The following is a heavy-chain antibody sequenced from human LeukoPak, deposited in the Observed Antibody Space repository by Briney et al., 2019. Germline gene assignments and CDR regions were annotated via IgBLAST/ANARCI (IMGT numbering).Heavy chain of an antibody. J-gene: IGHJ6*03. D-gene: IGHD3-16*01. CDR3: APKGVSSYYYYYYMDV. CDR2: IKQDGSEK. Sequence: PGGSLRLSCAASGFTFSSYWMSWVRQAPGKGLEWVANIKQDGSEKYYVDSVKGRFTISRDNAKNSLYLQMNSLRAEDTAVYYCAPKGVSSYYYYYYMDVWGKGTTVTVSS. CDR1: GFTFSSYW. V-gene: IGHV3-7*01.